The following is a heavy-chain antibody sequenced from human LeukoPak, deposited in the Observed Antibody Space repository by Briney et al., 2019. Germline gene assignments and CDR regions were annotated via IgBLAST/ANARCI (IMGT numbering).Heavy chain of an antibody. D-gene: IGHD5-12*01. CDR3: ARGPSDIYEINYYYYYMDV. V-gene: IGHV4-59*01. CDR1: GGSISSYY. CDR2: IYYSGST. Sequence: EPSETLSLTCTVSGGSISSYYWSWIRQPPGKGLEWNGYIYYSGSTNYNPSLKSRVTISVDTSKNQFSLKLSSVTAADTAVYYCARGPSDIYEINYYYYYMDVWGKGTTVTISS. J-gene: IGHJ6*03.